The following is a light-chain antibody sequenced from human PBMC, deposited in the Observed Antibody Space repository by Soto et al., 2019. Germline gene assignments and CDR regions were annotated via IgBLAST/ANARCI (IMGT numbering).Light chain of an antibody. CDR3: QQYYSSPPT. CDR1: QSVLYSSNNKNY. Sequence: DIVLTQSPDSLAVSLGERATINCKSSQSVLYSSNNKNYLVWYQQKPGQPPKLLIYWASTRESGVPDRFSGSGSGTDFTLTISSLQAEAVAVYYCQQYYSSPPTFGQGTKVEIK. V-gene: IGKV4-1*01. CDR2: WAS. J-gene: IGKJ1*01.